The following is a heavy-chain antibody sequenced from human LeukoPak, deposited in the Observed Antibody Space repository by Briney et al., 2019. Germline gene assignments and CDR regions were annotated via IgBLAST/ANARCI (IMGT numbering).Heavy chain of an antibody. Sequence: SETLSLTCTVSGGSISSGGYYWSWIRQHPGKGLEWIAHIYYSGSTYYNPSLKSRVTISVDTSKNQFSLKLSSVTAADTAVYYCARPVYYYDSSGYRNWFDPWGQGTLVTVSS. J-gene: IGHJ5*02. D-gene: IGHD3-22*01. CDR2: IYYSGST. V-gene: IGHV4-39*01. CDR1: GGSISSGGYY. CDR3: ARPVYYYDSSGYRNWFDP.